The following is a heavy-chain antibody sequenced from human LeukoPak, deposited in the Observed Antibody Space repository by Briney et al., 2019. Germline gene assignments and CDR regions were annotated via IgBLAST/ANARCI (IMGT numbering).Heavy chain of an antibody. D-gene: IGHD3-3*01. CDR1: TFTFSRYW. CDR3: ARDRAAFGVVLVGY. V-gene: IGHV3-74*01. J-gene: IGHJ4*02. Sequence: GGSLRLSCAASTFTFSRYWMHWVRHAPGKGLVWVSRINSDGTNTYYADSVKGRFTISRDNTKNTLYLQMNSLRTEDTAVYYCARDRAAFGVVLVGYWGQGTLVTVSS. CDR2: INSDGTNT.